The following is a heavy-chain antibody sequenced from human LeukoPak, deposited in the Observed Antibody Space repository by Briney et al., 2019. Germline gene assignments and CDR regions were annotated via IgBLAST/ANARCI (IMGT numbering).Heavy chain of an antibody. V-gene: IGHV4-34*01. CDR3: VRRYYYNWGSFPFDF. D-gene: IGHD3-10*01. CDR1: GGPFSGYF. CDR2: IHNSGTT. J-gene: IGHJ4*02. Sequence: SETLSLTCAVSGGPFSGYFWSWIRQSSGKGLEWIGEIHNSGTTNYNPSLNSRVTISEDTSKNQFYLNLSSVTAADTAVYYCVRRYYYNWGSFPFDFWGQGTLVTVSS.